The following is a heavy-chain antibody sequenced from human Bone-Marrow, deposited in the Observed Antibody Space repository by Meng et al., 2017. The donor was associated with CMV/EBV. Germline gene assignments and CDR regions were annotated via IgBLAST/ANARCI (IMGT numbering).Heavy chain of an antibody. CDR2: ISSSSSYI. CDR1: GFTFSSNS. J-gene: IGHJ6*01. D-gene: IGHD3-3*01. Sequence: GGSLRLSCAASGFTFSSNSMNWVRQAPGKGLEWVSSISSSSSYIYYADSVKGRFTISRDNAKNSLYLQMNSLRAEDTAVYYCARDKEGPYDFWSGYSSYGMDVWGQGTTVTVYS. V-gene: IGHV3-21*01. CDR3: ARDKEGPYDFWSGYSSYGMDV.